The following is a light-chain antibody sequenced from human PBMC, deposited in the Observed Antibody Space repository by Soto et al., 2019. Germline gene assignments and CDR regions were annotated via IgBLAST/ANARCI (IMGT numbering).Light chain of an antibody. V-gene: IGLV2-18*01. CDR2: EVS. Sequence: QSALTQPPSVSGSPGQSVTISCTGTSSDIGSYNRVSWYQQPPGTAPKLMMYEVSNRPSGVPDRFSGSKSGNTASLTISGLQAEDEADYYCSLYTTGSTFVFGTGTKVTDL. CDR1: SSDIGSYNR. CDR3: SLYTTGSTFV. J-gene: IGLJ1*01.